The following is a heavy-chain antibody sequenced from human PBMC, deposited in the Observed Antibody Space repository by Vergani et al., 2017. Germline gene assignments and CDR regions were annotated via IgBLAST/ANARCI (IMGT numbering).Heavy chain of an antibody. CDR3: ASIARAPTRRNPPPDY. CDR1: GGSFSDYY. D-gene: IGHD3-16*02. V-gene: IGHV4-34*01. J-gene: IGHJ4*02. Sequence: QVQLQEWGAGLLKTSETLSLTCGVSGGSFSDYYWSWIRQAPGMGLEWIGGVNHGGSTNYNPSLKSRVYISVDTSKNQFSLQLTSVTAADSALYFCASIARAPTRRNPPPDYWGQGILVTVSS. CDR2: VNHGGST.